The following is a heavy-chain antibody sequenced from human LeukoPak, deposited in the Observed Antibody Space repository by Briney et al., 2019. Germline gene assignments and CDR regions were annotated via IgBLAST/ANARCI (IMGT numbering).Heavy chain of an antibody. D-gene: IGHD6-13*01. CDR3: ARAGIAAAGTGYAFDI. Sequence: GGSLRLSCAASGFTFSSYWMSWVRQAPGKGLEWVANIKQDGSEKYYVDSVKGRFTISRDNAKNSLYLQTNSLRAEDTAVYYCARAGIAAAGTGYAFDIWGQGTMVTVSS. J-gene: IGHJ3*02. CDR1: GFTFSSYW. CDR2: IKQDGSEK. V-gene: IGHV3-7*01.